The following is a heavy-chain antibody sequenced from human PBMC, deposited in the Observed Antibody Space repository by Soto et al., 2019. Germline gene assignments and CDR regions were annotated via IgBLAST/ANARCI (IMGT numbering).Heavy chain of an antibody. V-gene: IGHV4-59*01. J-gene: IGHJ4*02. CDR3: ARETILEPMRLFDY. D-gene: IGHD3-22*01. Sequence: SETLSLTCTVSGGSISSYYWSWIRQPPGKGLEWIGYIYYSGSTNYNPSLRSRVTISVDTSKNQFSLKLSSVTAADTAVYYCARETILEPMRLFDYWGQGTLVTVSS. CDR2: IYYSGST. CDR1: GGSISSYY.